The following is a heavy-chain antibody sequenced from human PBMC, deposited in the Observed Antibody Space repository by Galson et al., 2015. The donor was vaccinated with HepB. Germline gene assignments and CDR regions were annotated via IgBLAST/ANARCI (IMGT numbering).Heavy chain of an antibody. CDR3: ARGTYSGYDFGPFYY. V-gene: IGHV3-11*01. CDR2: ISSSASTI. D-gene: IGHD5-12*01. CDR1: GFTFSDYY. J-gene: IGHJ4*02. Sequence: SLRLSCAASGFTFSDYYMSWIRQAPGKGLEWVSYISSSASTIYYPDSVKGRFTISRDNAKNSLYLQMNSLRAEDTAVYYCARGTYSGYDFGPFYYWGQGTLVTVSS.